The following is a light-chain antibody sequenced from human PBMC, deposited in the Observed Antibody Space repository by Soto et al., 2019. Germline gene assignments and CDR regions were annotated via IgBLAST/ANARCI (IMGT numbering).Light chain of an antibody. V-gene: IGLV2-14*01. CDR2: EVN. CDR1: SSDVGGYSY. J-gene: IGLJ2*01. Sequence: QSALTQPASVSGSPGQSITISCTGTSSDVGGYSYVSWYQQHPGKTPKLMIYEVNNRPSGVSSRFSGSKSGNTASLTISGLQTEDEADYYCSSFTTSSTLVVFGGGTKLTVL. CDR3: SSFTTSSTLVV.